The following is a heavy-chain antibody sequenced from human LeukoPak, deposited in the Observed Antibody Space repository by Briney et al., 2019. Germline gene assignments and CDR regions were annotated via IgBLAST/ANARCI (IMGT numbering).Heavy chain of an antibody. Sequence: GGSLRLSCAASGFTVSSYWMHWVRQAPGKGLVWVSRINSDGSTTIYADSVKGRFTISRDNAKNTLYLQMNSLRAEDTAVYSCAVYRTADAFDIWGQGTMVTVSS. J-gene: IGHJ3*02. CDR1: GFTVSSYW. CDR3: AVYRTADAFDI. CDR2: INSDGSTT. D-gene: IGHD1-1*01. V-gene: IGHV3-74*01.